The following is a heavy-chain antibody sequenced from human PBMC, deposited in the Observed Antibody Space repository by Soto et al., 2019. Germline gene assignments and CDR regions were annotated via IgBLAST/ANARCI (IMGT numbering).Heavy chain of an antibody. Sequence: EVSLRLSCAASGFTFCTYWMHWIHQVSGKGMDWLSRLHSAACHTHYALSAKGRFTISRDNAKNTLHLEMNSLRAEDTAVYYCVRDCHCISTTCYRNWFDPWCQGTLVTVFS. CDR3: VRDCHCISTTCYRNWFDP. CDR2: LHSAACHT. V-gene: IGHV3-74*01. J-gene: IGHJ5*02. D-gene: IGHD2-2*01. CDR1: GFTFCTYW.